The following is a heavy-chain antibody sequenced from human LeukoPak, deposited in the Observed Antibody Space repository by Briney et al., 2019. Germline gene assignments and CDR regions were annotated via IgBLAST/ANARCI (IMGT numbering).Heavy chain of an antibody. J-gene: IGHJ4*02. CDR1: GGSFSGYY. CDR3: ARQGWFGELLSPLDY. Sequence: PSETLSLTCAVYGGSFSGYYWSWIRQPPGKGLEWIGEINHSGSTNYNPSLKSRVTISVDTSKNQFSLKLSSVTASDTAVYYCARQGWFGELLSPLDYWGQGTLVTVSS. V-gene: IGHV4-34*01. CDR2: INHSGST. D-gene: IGHD3-10*01.